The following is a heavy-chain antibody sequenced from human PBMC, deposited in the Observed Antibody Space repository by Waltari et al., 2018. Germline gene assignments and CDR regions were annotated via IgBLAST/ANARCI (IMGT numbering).Heavy chain of an antibody. J-gene: IGHJ4*02. CDR3: ARDSYSSGWYGTSY. V-gene: IGHV1-2*06. CDR2: INPNSGGT. CDR1: GYTFTRSY. Sequence: QVQLVQSGAEVKKPGASVKVSCKASGYTFTRSYMHWVRQAPGQGLEWMGRINPNSGGTNYAQKFQGRVTMTRDTSISTAYMELSRLRSDDTAVYYCARDSYSSGWYGTSYWGQGTLVTVSS. D-gene: IGHD6-19*01.